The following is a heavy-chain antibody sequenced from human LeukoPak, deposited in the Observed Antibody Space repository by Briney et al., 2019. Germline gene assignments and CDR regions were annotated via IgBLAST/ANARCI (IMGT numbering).Heavy chain of an antibody. CDR2: IGTSGTST. D-gene: IGHD5-18*01. CDR1: GFTFSSYA. CDR3: AKRYNYGFDY. Sequence: PGGSLRLSCAASGFTFSSYAMSWVRQAPGKGLEWVSVIGTSGTSTYYADSVKGRFTISRDNSKNTLYLQMSGLRADDTAVYYCAKRYNYGFDYWGQGTLVTVSS. V-gene: IGHV3-23*01. J-gene: IGHJ4*02.